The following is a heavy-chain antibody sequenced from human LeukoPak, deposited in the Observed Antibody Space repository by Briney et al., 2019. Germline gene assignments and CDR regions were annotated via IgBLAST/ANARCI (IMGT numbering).Heavy chain of an antibody. D-gene: IGHD3-22*01. CDR2: IYPGDSDT. CDR3: ARQRIYYDTSAWEQGGAFDI. CDR1: GYTFSNFW. V-gene: IGHV5-51*01. J-gene: IGHJ3*02. Sequence: GESLKISCKGSGYTFSNFWIAWVRQMPGKGLEWMEIIYPGDSDTRYNPSFQGQVTISADRSISTAYLEWSSLKASDTAMYYCARQRIYYDTSAWEQGGAFDIWGQGTMVTVSS.